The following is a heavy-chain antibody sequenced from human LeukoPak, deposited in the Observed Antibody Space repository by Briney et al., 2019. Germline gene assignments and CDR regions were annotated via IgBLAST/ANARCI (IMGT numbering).Heavy chain of an antibody. CDR2: ISSSSSYI. J-gene: IGHJ4*02. CDR1: GFTFSSYY. V-gene: IGHV3-21*01. Sequence: GGSLRLSRAASGFTFSSYYMNWVRQAPGKGLEWVSSISSSSSYIYYADSVKGRFTISRDTAKNSLYLQMNSLRAEDTAVYYCARAYCSGGSCYPFDYWGQGTLVTVSS. CDR3: ARAYCSGGSCYPFDY. D-gene: IGHD2-15*01.